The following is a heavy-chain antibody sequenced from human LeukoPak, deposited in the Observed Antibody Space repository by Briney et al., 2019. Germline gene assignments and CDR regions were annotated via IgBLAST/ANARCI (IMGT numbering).Heavy chain of an antibody. CDR1: GGSISSGGYY. V-gene: IGHV4-31*03. Sequence: SETLSLTCTVSGGSISSGGYYWGWIRQHPGKGLEWIGYIYYSGSTYYNPSLKSRVTISVDTSKNQFSLKLSSVTAADTAVYYCARDSPDYGGNSGSSYYYYYGMDVWGQGTTVTVSS. D-gene: IGHD4-23*01. CDR3: ARDSPDYGGNSGSSYYYYYGMDV. CDR2: IYYSGST. J-gene: IGHJ6*02.